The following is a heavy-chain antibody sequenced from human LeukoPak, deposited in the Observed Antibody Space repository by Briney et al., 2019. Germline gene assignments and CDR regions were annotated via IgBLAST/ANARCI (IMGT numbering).Heavy chain of an antibody. J-gene: IGHJ4*02. CDR1: GFAFTNAW. CDR3: TTADSSGRFLIDY. D-gene: IGHD3-22*01. Sequence: GGSLRLSCAASGFAFTNAWMNWVRQAPGKGLEWVGRIKSKTDGGAADYAAPVKGRFTISRDDSKNTLYLQMNSLKTEDTAVYYCTTADSSGRFLIDYWGQGTLVTVSS. V-gene: IGHV3-15*07. CDR2: IKSKTDGGAA.